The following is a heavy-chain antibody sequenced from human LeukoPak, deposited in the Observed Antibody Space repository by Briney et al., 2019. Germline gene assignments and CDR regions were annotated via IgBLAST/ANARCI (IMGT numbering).Heavy chain of an antibody. V-gene: IGHV3-72*01. Sequence: PGGSLRLSCAASGFSFIDHYMDWVRQPPGKGLEWVGRSRNIGTSYPMEYAASVRGRFSISRDESRNTLYLQMNSLETEDTAIYYCVRSYYGSGSASSPVFWGQGTQVTVSS. CDR3: VRSYYGSGSASSPVF. D-gene: IGHD3-10*01. J-gene: IGHJ4*02. CDR1: GFSFIDHY. CDR2: SRNIGTSYPM.